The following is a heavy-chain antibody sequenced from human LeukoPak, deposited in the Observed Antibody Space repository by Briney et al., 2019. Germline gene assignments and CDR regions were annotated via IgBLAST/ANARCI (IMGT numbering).Heavy chain of an antibody. Sequence: TGGSLRLSCAAFGFTFSSYSMNWVRQAPGKGLEWVSSISSSSSYIYHADSVKGRFTISRDNAKNSLYLQMNSLRAEDTAVYYCARALWRTVVTAFGYWGQGTLVTVSS. CDR1: GFTFSSYS. V-gene: IGHV3-21*01. CDR3: ARALWRTVVTAFGY. J-gene: IGHJ4*02. D-gene: IGHD4-23*01. CDR2: ISSSSSYI.